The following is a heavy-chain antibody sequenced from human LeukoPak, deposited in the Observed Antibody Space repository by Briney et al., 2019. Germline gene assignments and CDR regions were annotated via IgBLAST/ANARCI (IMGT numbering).Heavy chain of an antibody. J-gene: IGHJ3*02. V-gene: IGHV3-30*03. CDR3: SRSIVLKNGFDI. CDR2: VSYDGSSK. CDR1: GFTFSGYG. Sequence: PGGSLRLSCAASGFTFSGYGMHWVRQAPGKGLEWVAVVSYDGSSKYYADSVKGRFTISRDNSKNTLYLQMNSLRAEDTAVYYCSRSIVLKNGFDIWGQGTTVTVSS. D-gene: IGHD6-6*01.